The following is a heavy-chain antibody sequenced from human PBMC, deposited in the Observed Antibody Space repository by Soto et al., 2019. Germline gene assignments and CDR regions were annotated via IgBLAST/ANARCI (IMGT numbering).Heavy chain of an antibody. V-gene: IGHV3-30-3*01. CDR1: GFTFSSYA. Sequence: QVQLVESGGGVVQPGRSLRLSCAASGFTFSSYAMHWVRQAPGKGLEWVAVISYDGSNKYYADSVKGRFTISRDNSKNTLYLQMNSLRAEDTAVYYCARTRDYVDAFDTWGQGTMVTVSS. J-gene: IGHJ3*02. CDR2: ISYDGSNK. CDR3: ARTRDYVDAFDT. D-gene: IGHD4-17*01.